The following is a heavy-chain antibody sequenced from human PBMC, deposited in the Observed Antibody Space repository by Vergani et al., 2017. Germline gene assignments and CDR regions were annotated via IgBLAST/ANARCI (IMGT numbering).Heavy chain of an antibody. CDR3: ARALLNYYDSSGYYYDSPGPYYFDY. J-gene: IGHJ4*02. D-gene: IGHD3-22*01. CDR2: IYSGGST. Sequence: EVQLVESGGGLIQPGGSLRLSCAASGFTVSSNYMSWVRQAPGKGLEWVSVIYSGGSTYYADSVKGRFTISRDNSKNTLYLQMNSLRAEDTAVYYCARALLNYYDSSGYYYDSPGPYYFDYWGQGTLVTVSS. CDR1: GFTVSSNY. V-gene: IGHV3-53*01.